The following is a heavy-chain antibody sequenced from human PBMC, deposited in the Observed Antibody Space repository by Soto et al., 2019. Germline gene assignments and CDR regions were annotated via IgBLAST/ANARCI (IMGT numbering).Heavy chain of an antibody. V-gene: IGHV1-18*01. D-gene: IGHD4-17*01. CDR2: ISTYNGNT. J-gene: IGHJ1*01. CDR3: ARDAQSTVTRGYFQH. CDR1: GYTFTTYG. Sequence: QVPLVQSGAEVKKPGASVKVSCKASGYTFTTYGISWVRQAPGQGLEWMGWISTYNGNTNYAQKLQGRVTMTTDTSTSTAYMELRSLRSDDTAAYYCARDAQSTVTRGYFQHWGQGTLVTVSS.